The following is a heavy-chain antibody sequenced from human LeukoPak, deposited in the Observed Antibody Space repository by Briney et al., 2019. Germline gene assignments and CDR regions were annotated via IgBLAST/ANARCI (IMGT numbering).Heavy chain of an antibody. CDR3: AKTVSGSHSYQGGDY. J-gene: IGHJ4*02. CDR1: GFTFSTYG. Sequence: GGSLRLSCAASGFTFSTYGMHWVRQAPGKGLEWVSAIAGGGGSSNYADSVKGRFTISRDNSKNTLYLQMNSLRAEDTAVYFCAKTVSGSHSYQGGDYWGQGTLATVST. CDR2: IAGGGGSS. V-gene: IGHV3-23*01. D-gene: IGHD3-16*02.